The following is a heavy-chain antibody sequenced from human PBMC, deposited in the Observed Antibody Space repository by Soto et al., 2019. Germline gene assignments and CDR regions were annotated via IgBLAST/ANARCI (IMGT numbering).Heavy chain of an antibody. V-gene: IGHV1-69*06. CDR3: ARVGGSYYDTSGYFIY. Sequence: SVKVCSKASRGPVYISAISGVRQAPGQGLEWMGGIIPILGTADYGQKSQGRVTITADKSTSTAYMAAGGLRYEDTAVYYCARVGGSYYDTSGYFIYWGQGPLVSAPQ. CDR2: IIPILGTA. J-gene: IGHJ4*02. CDR1: RGPVYISA. D-gene: IGHD3-22*01.